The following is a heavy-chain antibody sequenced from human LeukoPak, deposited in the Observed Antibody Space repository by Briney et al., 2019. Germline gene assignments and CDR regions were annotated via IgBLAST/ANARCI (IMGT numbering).Heavy chain of an antibody. V-gene: IGHV1-69*05. Sequence: SVKVSCKASGGTLSSYAISWVRQAPGQGLEWMGRIIPIFGTANYAQKFQGRVTITTDESTSTAYTELSSLRSEDTAVYYCARGRSLGALQWLVTEYFQHWGQGTLVTVSS. CDR2: IIPIFGTA. D-gene: IGHD6-19*01. CDR3: ARGRSLGALQWLVTEYFQH. CDR1: GGTLSSYA. J-gene: IGHJ1*01.